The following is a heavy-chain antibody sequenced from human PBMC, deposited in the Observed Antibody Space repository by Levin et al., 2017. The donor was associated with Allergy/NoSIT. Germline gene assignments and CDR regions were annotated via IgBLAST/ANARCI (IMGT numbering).Heavy chain of an antibody. V-gene: IGHV3-15*01. J-gene: IGHJ4*02. CDR2: IKNKADGATT. CDR1: GITFSNAW. D-gene: IGHD6-13*01. Sequence: GGSLRLSCAATGITFSNAWMSWARQAPGKGLEWVGRIKNKADGATTEYAAPVKGRFTISRDDSKNTLYLQMNSLKTEDTAVYFCTTYSSSWYYFDYWGQGTLVTVSS. CDR3: TTYSSSWYYFDY.